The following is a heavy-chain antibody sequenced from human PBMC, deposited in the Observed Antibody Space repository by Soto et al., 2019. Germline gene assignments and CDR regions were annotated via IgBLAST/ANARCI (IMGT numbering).Heavy chain of an antibody. J-gene: IGHJ4*02. CDR1: GFTFSNYA. CDR3: AKPPDYNWNDY. Sequence: GGSLRLSCAASGFTFSNYAVTWVRQAPGKGLEWVSTISGSGGSTYYADSVKGRFTISRDNSKDTLYLQMNNLRAEDTAVYYCAKPPDYNWNDYWGQGTLVTSPQ. CDR2: ISGSGGST. D-gene: IGHD1-20*01. V-gene: IGHV3-23*01.